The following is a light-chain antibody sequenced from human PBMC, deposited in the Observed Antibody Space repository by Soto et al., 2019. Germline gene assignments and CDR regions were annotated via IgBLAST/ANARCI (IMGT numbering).Light chain of an antibody. CDR1: SCNIGGNI. V-gene: IGLV1-44*01. J-gene: IGLJ2*01. Sequence: QSVLTQPPSASGTPGQRVTISCSGSSCNIGGNIVNWYQQLPGTAPKLLIFGNDQRPSWVPDRFSGSKSGTSASLAISGLQSEDEANYYCAAWDDSLNGVVFGGGTKVTVL. CDR3: AAWDDSLNGVV. CDR2: GND.